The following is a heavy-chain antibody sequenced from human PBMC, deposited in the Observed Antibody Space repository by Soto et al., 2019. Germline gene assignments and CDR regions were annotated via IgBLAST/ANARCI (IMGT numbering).Heavy chain of an antibody. Sequence: SQTLSLTCAISGDSVSSNSAAWNWIRQSPSRGLKWLGRTYYRSKWYNDYAVSVKSRITINPDTSKNRFSLQLNSVTPEDTAVYYCARDSPSPDGWYYYYYGMDVWGQGTTVTVSS. J-gene: IGHJ6*02. V-gene: IGHV6-1*01. D-gene: IGHD6-19*01. CDR2: TYYRSKWYN. CDR1: GDSVSSNSAA. CDR3: ARDSPSPDGWYYYYYGMDV.